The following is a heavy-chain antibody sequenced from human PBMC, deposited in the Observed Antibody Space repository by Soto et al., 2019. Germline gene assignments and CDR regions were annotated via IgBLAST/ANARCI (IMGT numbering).Heavy chain of an antibody. CDR3: ARYGGYSGYGVFDI. D-gene: IGHD5-12*01. V-gene: IGHV1-69*13. CDR2: IIPIFGTA. Sequence: GASVKVSCKASGGTFSSYAISWVRQAPGQGLEWMGGIIPIFGTANYAQKFQGRVTITADESTSTAYMELSSLRSEDTAVYYCARYGGYSGYGVFDIWGQGTMVTVSS. CDR1: GGTFSSYA. J-gene: IGHJ3*02.